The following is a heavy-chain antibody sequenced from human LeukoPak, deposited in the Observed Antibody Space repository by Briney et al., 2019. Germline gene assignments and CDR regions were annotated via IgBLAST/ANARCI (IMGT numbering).Heavy chain of an antibody. Sequence: SETLSLTCTVSGGSISSYYWSWIRQPPGKGLEWIGYIYYSGSTNYNPSLKSRVTISVDTSKNQFSLKLSSVTAADTAVYYCARGPVLRFLEWLSDDAFDIWGQGTMVTVSS. V-gene: IGHV4-59*01. D-gene: IGHD3-3*01. CDR1: GGSISSYY. CDR3: ARGPVLRFLEWLSDDAFDI. CDR2: IYYSGST. J-gene: IGHJ3*02.